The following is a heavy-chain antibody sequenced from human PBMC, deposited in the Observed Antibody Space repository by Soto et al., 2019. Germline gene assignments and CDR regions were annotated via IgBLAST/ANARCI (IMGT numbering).Heavy chain of an antibody. Sequence: QVQLVESGGGVVRPGRSLRLSCAASGFTFSSYGMHWVRQAPGKGLEWVAVIWCDGSNKYYADSVKGRFTISRDNSKNTLYLQMNSLRAEDTAVYYCASGEYSSSWYPSVYYYYYGMDVWGQGTTVTVSS. D-gene: IGHD6-13*01. CDR3: ASGEYSSSWYPSVYYYYYGMDV. CDR1: GFTFSSYG. J-gene: IGHJ6*02. CDR2: IWCDGSNK. V-gene: IGHV3-33*01.